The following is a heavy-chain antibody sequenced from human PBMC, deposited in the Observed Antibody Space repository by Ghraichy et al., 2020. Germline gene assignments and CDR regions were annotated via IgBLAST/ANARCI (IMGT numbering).Heavy chain of an antibody. CDR2: IWDNGKNK. Sequence: GESLNISCAASGFNFSNYGMHWVRQAPGKGLEWVAVIWDNGKNKFYAESVKGRFTISRDNSNNTLYLQMSSLRVEDTAMYYCVKGGGGCTTTTCWWFDPWGQGTLVTVSS. V-gene: IGHV3-33*06. J-gene: IGHJ5*02. CDR1: GFNFSNYG. D-gene: IGHD2-15*01. CDR3: VKGGGGCTTTTCWWFDP.